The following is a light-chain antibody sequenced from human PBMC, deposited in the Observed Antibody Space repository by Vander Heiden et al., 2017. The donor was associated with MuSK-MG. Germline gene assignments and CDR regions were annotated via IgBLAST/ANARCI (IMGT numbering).Light chain of an antibody. V-gene: IGKV1-27*01. CDR1: QDISKY. Sequence: DIQLTESPSSLSASVADRVTISCRASQDISKYLAWYQQKPGKAPKLLIYAASTFQSGVPSRLSGCGSVTDFTLTIISLQPEDVAAYYCQNYNSAPLTFGGGTKVQIK. J-gene: IGKJ4*01. CDR3: QNYNSAPLT. CDR2: AAS.